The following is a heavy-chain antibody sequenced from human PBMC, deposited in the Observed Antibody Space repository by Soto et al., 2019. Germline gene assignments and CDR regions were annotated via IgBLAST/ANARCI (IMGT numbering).Heavy chain of an antibody. CDR3: AKGKATLVRYYGTDV. CDR1: GFTFSSYA. Sequence: EVQLLESGGGLVQPGGSLRLSCAASGFTFSSYAMSWVRQAPGKGLEWVSAISGSGGSTYYADAVKGRFTISRDNSKNTLYLQMNNKRADETAVYYCAKGKATLVRYYGTDVWGQGTTVTVSS. D-gene: IGHD2-15*01. V-gene: IGHV3-23*01. CDR2: ISGSGGST. J-gene: IGHJ6*01.